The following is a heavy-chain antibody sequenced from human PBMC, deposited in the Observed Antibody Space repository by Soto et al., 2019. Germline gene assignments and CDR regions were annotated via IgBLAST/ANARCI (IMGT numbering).Heavy chain of an antibody. D-gene: IGHD3-3*01. CDR3: ARSGITIFGVVIDAFDI. CDR2: ITIGGSYI. CDR1: GFTFSSYS. J-gene: IGHJ3*02. V-gene: IGHV3-21*01. Sequence: GGSLRLSCAASGFTFSSYSMNWVRQAPGKGLEWVSSITIGGSYIYYADSVKGRFTVSRDNAKNSLYLQMNSLRAEDTAVYCCARSGITIFGVVIDAFDIWGQGTMVTVSS.